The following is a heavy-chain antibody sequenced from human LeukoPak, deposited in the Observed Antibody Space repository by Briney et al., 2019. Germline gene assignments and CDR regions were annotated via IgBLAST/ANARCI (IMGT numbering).Heavy chain of an antibody. D-gene: IGHD2-8*02. J-gene: IGHJ4*02. CDR1: GFTFSDYY. Sequence: KPGGSLRLSCAASGFTFSDYYMTWIRQAPGQRPEWISYISSSGGTIFYADSVKGRFTISRDNAKNSVYLQMNSLRAEDTAVYYCATGPSGYFFNYWGQGTLVTVSS. CDR3: ATGPSGYFFNY. V-gene: IGHV3-11*04. CDR2: ISSSGGTI.